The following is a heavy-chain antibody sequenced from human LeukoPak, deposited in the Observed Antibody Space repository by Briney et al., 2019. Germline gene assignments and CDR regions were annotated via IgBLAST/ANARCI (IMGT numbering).Heavy chain of an antibody. J-gene: IGHJ4*02. CDR3: AKDGPVWFGELLRY. CDR1: GFTCSSNS. V-gene: IGHV3-21*04. Sequence: PAGSLSLYGAASGFTCSSNSMNWHRQAPGKGLEWVSSISSSSSYIYYADSVKGRFTISRDNSKNTLYLQMNSLRAEDTAVYYCAKDGPVWFGELLRYWGQGTLVTVSS. CDR2: ISSSSSYI. D-gene: IGHD3-10*01.